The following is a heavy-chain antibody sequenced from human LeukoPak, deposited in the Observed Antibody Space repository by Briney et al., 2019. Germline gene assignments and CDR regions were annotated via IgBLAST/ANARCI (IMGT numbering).Heavy chain of an antibody. Sequence: ASVKVSCKASGYTFTGYYMHWVRQAPGQGLEWMGWINPNSGGTNYAQKFQGRVTMTRDTSISTAYMELSRLRSDDTAVYYCASKVGACSSTSCYTEQLYYFDYWGQGTLVTVSS. V-gene: IGHV1-2*02. J-gene: IGHJ4*02. CDR3: ASKVGACSSTSCYTEQLYYFDY. CDR1: GYTFTGYY. D-gene: IGHD2-2*02. CDR2: INPNSGGT.